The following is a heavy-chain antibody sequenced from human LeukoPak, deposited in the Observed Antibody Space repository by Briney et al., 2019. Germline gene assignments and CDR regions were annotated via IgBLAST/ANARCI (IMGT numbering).Heavy chain of an antibody. CDR1: GFTLNTYA. J-gene: IGHJ4*02. Sequence: SLRHSSAASGFTLNTYAMGWVRQAPGLGLEWVSVYGPIGINIYYADSVTGRFTSSSDDSKNSLFLQMSSLRAEGTAIYSCARLTANHFDFWGQRPLVTVSS. V-gene: IGHV3-23*01. CDR2: YGPIGINI. CDR3: ARLTANHFDF.